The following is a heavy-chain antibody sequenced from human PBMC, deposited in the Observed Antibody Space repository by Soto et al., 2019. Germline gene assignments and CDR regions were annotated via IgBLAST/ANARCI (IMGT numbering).Heavy chain of an antibody. Sequence: AGGSLRLSFAASVFPFISYVMHWVRQSPGKGLEWVAVISYDGSNKYYADSVKGLFTISIDNSKNTLYLQINILRAEDTAVYYCAKDRFSSAWYGGFDYWGQGTLVTVSS. V-gene: IGHV3-30*18. D-gene: IGHD6-19*01. CDR2: ISYDGSNK. CDR3: AKDRFSSAWYGGFDY. J-gene: IGHJ4*02. CDR1: VFPFISYV.